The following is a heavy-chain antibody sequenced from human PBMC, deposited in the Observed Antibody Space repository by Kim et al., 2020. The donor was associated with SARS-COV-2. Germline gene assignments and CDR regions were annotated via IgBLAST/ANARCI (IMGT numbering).Heavy chain of an antibody. Sequence: AVTVKSRITINPDTSKNQFSLQLNSVTPEDTAVYYCARGEYSGYESGFDYWGQGTLVTVSS. CDR3: ARGEYSGYESGFDY. D-gene: IGHD5-12*01. V-gene: IGHV6-1*01. J-gene: IGHJ4*02.